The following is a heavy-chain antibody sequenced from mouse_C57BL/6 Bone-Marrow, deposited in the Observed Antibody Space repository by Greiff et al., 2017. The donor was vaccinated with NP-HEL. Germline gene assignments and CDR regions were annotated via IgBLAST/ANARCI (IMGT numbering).Heavy chain of an antibody. J-gene: IGHJ4*01. V-gene: IGHV5-9-1*02. CDR3: TRIFITTVVAHYYAMDY. D-gene: IGHD1-1*01. CDR1: GFTFSSYA. Sequence: EVMLVESGEGLVKPGGSLKLSCAASGFTFSSYAMSWVRQTPEKRLEWVAYISSGGDYIYYADTVKGRFTISRDNARNTLYLQMSSLKSEDTAMYYCTRIFITTVVAHYYAMDYWGQGTSVTVSS. CDR2: ISSGGDYI.